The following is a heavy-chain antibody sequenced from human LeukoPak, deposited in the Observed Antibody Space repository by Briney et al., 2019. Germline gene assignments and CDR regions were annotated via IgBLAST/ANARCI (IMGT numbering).Heavy chain of an antibody. J-gene: IGHJ4*02. Sequence: GESLKISCKGSGYSFTNYWISWVRQMPGRGLEWTGRIDPSDSYTNYSPSFQGHVTISADKSISTAYLQWSSLKASDTATYYCARQDSSGYYSPFDYWGQGTLVTVSS. V-gene: IGHV5-10-1*01. CDR2: IDPSDSYT. CDR3: ARQDSSGYYSPFDY. CDR1: GYSFTNYW. D-gene: IGHD3-22*01.